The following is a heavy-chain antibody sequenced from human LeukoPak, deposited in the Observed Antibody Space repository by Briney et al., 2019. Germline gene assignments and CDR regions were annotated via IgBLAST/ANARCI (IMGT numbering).Heavy chain of an antibody. CDR2: ISGSGGST. CDR3: ARDPDSYGYDY. Sequence: PGGSLRLSCAASGFAFTNYAMSWVRQASGKGLEWVSSISGSGGSTYYADSVKGRFAISRDNSKNTLYLQMNSLRAEDTGVYYCARDPDSYGYDYWGQGTLVTVSS. CDR1: GFAFTNYA. J-gene: IGHJ4*02. V-gene: IGHV3-23*01. D-gene: IGHD5-18*01.